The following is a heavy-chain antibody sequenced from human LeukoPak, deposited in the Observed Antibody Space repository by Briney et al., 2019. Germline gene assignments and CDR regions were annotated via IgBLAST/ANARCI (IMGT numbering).Heavy chain of an antibody. CDR2: INHSGST. V-gene: IGHV4-34*01. CDR1: GGSFSGYY. D-gene: IGHD3-10*01. CDR3: ARVRAQRITMVRGVFLDY. J-gene: IGHJ4*02. Sequence: SETLSLTCAVYGGSFSGYYWSWIRQPPGKGLEWIGDINHSGSTNYNPSLKSRVTISVDTSKNQFSLKLSSVTAADTAVYYCARVRAQRITMVRGVFLDYWGQGTLVTVSS.